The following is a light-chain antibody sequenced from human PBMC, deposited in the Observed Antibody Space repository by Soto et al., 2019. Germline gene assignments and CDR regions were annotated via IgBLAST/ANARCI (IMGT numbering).Light chain of an antibody. CDR2: DVS. J-gene: IGLJ2*01. CDR3: CSYAGTYTYVV. CDR1: SSDVGGYNF. V-gene: IGLV2-11*01. Sequence: QSALTQPRSVSGSPGQSVTTSCTGTSSDVGGYNFVSWYQHHPGKAPKVLIYDVSKRPSGVPDRFSGSKSGDTASLTISGLQAEDEADYHCCSYAGTYTYVVFGGGTKVTVL.